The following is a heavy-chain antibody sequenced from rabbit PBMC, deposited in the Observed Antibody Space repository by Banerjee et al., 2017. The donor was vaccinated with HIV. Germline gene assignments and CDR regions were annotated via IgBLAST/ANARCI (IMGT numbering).Heavy chain of an antibody. D-gene: IGHD4-1*01. V-gene: IGHV1S43*01. CDR3: ASDSGWGYFKL. J-gene: IGHJ4*01. CDR2: IYTDSGST. CDR1: GIDFSSYYY. Sequence: QEQLVESGGGLVQPEGSLTLTCKASGIDFSSYYYMCWVRQAPGKGLELIACIYTDSGSTRYANWVNGRFTISRSTSLNTVDLKMTSLTAADTAAYFCASDSGWGYFKLWGPGTLVTVS.